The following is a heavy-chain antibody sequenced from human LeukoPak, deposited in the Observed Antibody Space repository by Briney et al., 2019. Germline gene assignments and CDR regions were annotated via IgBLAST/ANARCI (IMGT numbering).Heavy chain of an antibody. J-gene: IGHJ4*02. CDR2: FDPEDGET. CDR3: ATDQGIAAAGTFDY. V-gene: IGHV1-24*01. CDR1: GYTLTELS. Sequence: GASVKVSCKVSGYTLTELSMHWVRQAPGKGLEWMGGFDPEDGETIYAQKFQGRVTMTEDTSTDTAYMELSSLRSEDTAVYYCATDQGIAAAGTFDYWGQGTLVTVSS. D-gene: IGHD6-13*01.